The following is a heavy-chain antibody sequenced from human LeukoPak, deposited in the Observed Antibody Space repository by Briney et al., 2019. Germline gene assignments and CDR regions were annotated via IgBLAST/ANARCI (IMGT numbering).Heavy chain of an antibody. CDR3: ARDGSGSYCLSWGRDCYPPYYYGMDV. CDR1: GYTFTDYY. Sequence: GASATVSCKAPGYTFTDYYIHWVRQAPGQGPEWMGWISAYNGNTNYAQKLKGRVTMTTDTSTSTAYMELRSLRSDDTAVYYCARDGSGSYCLSWGRDCYPPYYYGMDVWGQGTTVTVSS. J-gene: IGHJ6*02. CDR2: ISAYNGNT. V-gene: IGHV1-18*04. D-gene: IGHD3-10*01.